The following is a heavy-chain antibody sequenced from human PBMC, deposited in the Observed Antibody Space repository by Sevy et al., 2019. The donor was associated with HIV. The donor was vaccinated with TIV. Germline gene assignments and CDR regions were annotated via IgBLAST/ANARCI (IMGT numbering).Heavy chain of an antibody. CDR3: ARDLALSGSYSWLAY. CDR1: GFTFSSYT. Sequence: GGSLRLSCAASGFTFSSYTMHWVRQAPGKGLEWVAFISYDGSRKYYADSVKGRFTISRDNPKNTLYLQMNNLRAEDTAVFYCARDLALSGSYSWLAYWGQGTLVTVSS. J-gene: IGHJ4*02. V-gene: IGHV3-30*14. D-gene: IGHD1-26*01. CDR2: ISYDGSRK.